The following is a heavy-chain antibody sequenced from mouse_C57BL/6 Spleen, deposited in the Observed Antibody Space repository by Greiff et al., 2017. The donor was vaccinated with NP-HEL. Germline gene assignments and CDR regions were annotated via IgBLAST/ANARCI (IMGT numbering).Heavy chain of an antibody. V-gene: IGHV1-69*01. Sequence: QVQLQQPGAELVMPGASVKLSCKASGYTFTSYWMHWVKQRPGQGLEWIGEIDPSDSYTNYNQKFKGKSTLTVDKSSSTAYMQLSSLTSEDSAVYYCARSDTTVVDYWGQGTTLTVSS. CDR1: GYTFTSYW. D-gene: IGHD1-1*01. CDR3: ARSDTTVVDY. J-gene: IGHJ2*01. CDR2: IDPSDSYT.